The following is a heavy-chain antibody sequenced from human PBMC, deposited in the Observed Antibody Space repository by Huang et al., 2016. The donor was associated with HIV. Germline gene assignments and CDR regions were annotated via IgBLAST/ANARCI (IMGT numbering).Heavy chain of an antibody. CDR2: INPKRGGT. D-gene: IGHD6-6*01. J-gene: IGHJ4*02. Sequence: QVQLVQSGAEVKNPGASVRVSCKASGYTFTDSNIHWVRRAPGQGLAGMGWINPKRGGTIYAQRFQGRITMTRDTTISTVHMDLRRIQSDDTAVYFCARDWSFGSSTSPADWGQGTLVTVSS. CDR1: GYTFTDSN. CDR3: ARDWSFGSSTSPAD. V-gene: IGHV1-2*02.